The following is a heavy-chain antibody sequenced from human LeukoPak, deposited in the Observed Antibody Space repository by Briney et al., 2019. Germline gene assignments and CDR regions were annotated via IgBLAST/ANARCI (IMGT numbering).Heavy chain of an antibody. CDR2: IYYSGST. D-gene: IGHD6-13*01. V-gene: IGHV4-39*01. Sequence: ETLSLTCTVSGGSISSHTYYWGWIRQPPGKGLEWIGTIYYSGSTYYNPSLKSRVTISVDTSKNQFSLELSSVTAADTAVYYCARQHGSSWFFDYWGQGTLVTVSS. CDR3: ARQHGSSWFFDY. CDR1: GGSISSHTYY. J-gene: IGHJ4*02.